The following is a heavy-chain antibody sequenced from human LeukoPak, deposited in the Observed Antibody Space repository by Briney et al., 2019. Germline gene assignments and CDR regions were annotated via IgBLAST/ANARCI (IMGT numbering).Heavy chain of an antibody. CDR3: ARDSVSIAAAGSTGDY. CDR2: INPSGGST. J-gene: IGHJ4*02. V-gene: IGHV1-46*04. D-gene: IGHD6-13*01. CDR1: GYTFTSYY. Sequence: GGSLRLSCKASGYTFTSYYMHWVRQAPGQGLEWMGIINPSGGSTSYAQKLQGRVTMTRDTSTSTVYMELSSLRSEDTAVYYCARDSVSIAAAGSTGDYWGQGILVTVSS.